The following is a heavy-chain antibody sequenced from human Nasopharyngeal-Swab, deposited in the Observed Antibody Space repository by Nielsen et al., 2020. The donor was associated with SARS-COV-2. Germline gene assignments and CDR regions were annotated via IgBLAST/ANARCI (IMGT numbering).Heavy chain of an antibody. D-gene: IGHD2-21*02. J-gene: IGHJ2*01. CDR2: IYSGGSST. CDR1: GFTFSSYA. V-gene: IGHV3-23*03. CDR3: ARLGGDGWYFDL. Sequence: GESLKISCAASGFTFSSYAMSWVRQAPGKGLEWVSVIYSGGSSTYYADSVKGRFTISRDNSKNTLYLQMNSLRAEDTAVYYCARLGGDGWYFDLWGRGTLVTVSS.